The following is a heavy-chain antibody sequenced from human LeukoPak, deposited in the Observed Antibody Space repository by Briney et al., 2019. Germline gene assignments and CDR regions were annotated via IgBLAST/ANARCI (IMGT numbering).Heavy chain of an antibody. CDR3: ASLAPVAGTGGWYFDL. Sequence: SVKVSCKAPGDTFSSYAISWVRQAPGQGLEWMGRIIPILGIANYAQKFQGRVTITADKSTSTAYMELSSLRSEDTAVYYCASLAPVAGTGGWYFDLWGRGTLVTVSS. CDR2: IIPILGIA. D-gene: IGHD6-19*01. V-gene: IGHV1-69*04. CDR1: GDTFSSYA. J-gene: IGHJ2*01.